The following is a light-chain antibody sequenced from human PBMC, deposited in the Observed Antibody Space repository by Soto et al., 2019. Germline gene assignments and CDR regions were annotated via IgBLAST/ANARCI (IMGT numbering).Light chain of an antibody. V-gene: IGKV3-11*01. CDR3: QQRSNWPGT. CDR1: QSISSY. J-gene: IGKJ5*01. CDR2: DAS. Sequence: ELVLTQSPATLSLSPGARATLSCRASQSISSYLAWYQQKPGQAHRLLIYDASNRATGIPARFSGSGSGTDFTLTISSLEPEDFAVYYCQQRSNWPGTVGQGTRLEIK.